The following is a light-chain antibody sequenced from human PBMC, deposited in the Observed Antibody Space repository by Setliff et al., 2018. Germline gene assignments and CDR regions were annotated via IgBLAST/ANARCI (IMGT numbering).Light chain of an antibody. J-gene: IGLJ1*01. CDR1: SSDVGSHNY. V-gene: IGLV2-14*01. Sequence: QSVLTQPASVSGSPGQSITISCTGTSSDVGSHNYVSWYQHHPGKAPKLVIYEVSNRPSGVSNRFSGSKSVNTASLTISGLQAEDEADYYCSSFRSIATPEVFGTGTKVTV. CDR3: SSFRSIATPEV. CDR2: EVS.